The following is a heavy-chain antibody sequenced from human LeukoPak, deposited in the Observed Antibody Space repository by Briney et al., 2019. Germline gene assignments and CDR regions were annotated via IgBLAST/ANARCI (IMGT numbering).Heavy chain of an antibody. CDR1: GYTFTGYY. Sequence: ASVKVSCKASGYTFTGYYMHWLRQAPGQGLEWMGWINPNSGGTNYARKFQGRVTMTRDTSISTAYMELSRLRSEDTAVYYCARVWGEYCSSTSCFDAFDIWGQGTMVTVSS. V-gene: IGHV1-2*02. J-gene: IGHJ3*02. D-gene: IGHD2-2*01. CDR3: ARVWGEYCSSTSCFDAFDI. CDR2: INPNSGGT.